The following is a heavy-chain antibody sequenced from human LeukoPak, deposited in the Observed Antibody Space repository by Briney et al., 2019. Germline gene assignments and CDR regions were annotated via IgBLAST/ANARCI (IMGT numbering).Heavy chain of an antibody. Sequence: ASVKVSCKASGGTFSSYAISWVRQAPGQGLEWMGWINPNSGGTNYAQNFQGRVTMTRDTFISTVYMELSRLKSDDTAVYYCARLSSSWSTYFDYWGQGTLVTVSS. D-gene: IGHD6-13*01. CDR1: GGTFSSYA. CDR3: ARLSSSWSTYFDY. CDR2: INPNSGGT. J-gene: IGHJ4*02. V-gene: IGHV1-2*02.